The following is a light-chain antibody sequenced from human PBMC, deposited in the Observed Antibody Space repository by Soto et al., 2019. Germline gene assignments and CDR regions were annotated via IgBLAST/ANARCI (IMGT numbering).Light chain of an antibody. CDR3: QHWNDYSWT. CDR2: KTS. Sequence: DIHMTQSPSTLSASVGDRVTITCRASQSISIWLAWYQQKPGKAPNLLIYKTSSLETGVPSRFSGSGSGTEFTLTISSLQPDDFATYYCQHWNDYSWTFGHATKVEVK. J-gene: IGKJ1*01. V-gene: IGKV1-5*03. CDR1: QSISIW.